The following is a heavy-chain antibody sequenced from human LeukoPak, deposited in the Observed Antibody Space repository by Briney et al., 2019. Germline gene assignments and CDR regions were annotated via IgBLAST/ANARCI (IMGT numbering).Heavy chain of an antibody. Sequence: PSETLSLTCAVYGGSFSGYYWSWIRQPPGKGLEWIGEINHSGSTNYNPSLKSRVTISVDTSKNQFSLKLSSVTAADTAVYYCARALRDYYDSSGYYYQNEFDYWGQGTLVTVSS. CDR3: ARALRDYYDSSGYYYQNEFDY. D-gene: IGHD3-22*01. J-gene: IGHJ4*02. CDR1: GGSFSGYY. CDR2: INHSGST. V-gene: IGHV4-34*01.